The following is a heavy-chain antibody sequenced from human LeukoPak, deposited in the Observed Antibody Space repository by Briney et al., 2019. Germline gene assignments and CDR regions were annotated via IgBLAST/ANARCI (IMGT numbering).Heavy chain of an antibody. CDR1: GFTFSSYS. CDR3: ASLYSYGHTN. Sequence: GGSLRLSCAASGFTFSSYSMNWVRQAPGKGLEWVSYISSSSGTIYYADSVKGRFTIPRDNAKNSLYLQMNSLRAEDTAVYYCASLYSYGHTNWGQGTLVTVSS. CDR2: ISSSSGTI. V-gene: IGHV3-48*01. D-gene: IGHD5-18*01. J-gene: IGHJ4*02.